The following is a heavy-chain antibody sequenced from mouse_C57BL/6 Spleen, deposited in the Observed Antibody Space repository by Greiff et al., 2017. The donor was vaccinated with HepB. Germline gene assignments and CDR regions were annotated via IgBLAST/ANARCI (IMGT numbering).Heavy chain of an antibody. Sequence: EVKLVESGPGLVKPSQSLSLTCSVTGYSITSGYYWNWIRQFPGNKLEWMGYISYDGSNNYNPSLKNRISITRDTSKNQFFLKLNSVTTEDTATYYCARGYGSIPYWYFDVWGTGTTVTVSS. CDR2: ISYDGSN. D-gene: IGHD1-1*01. CDR3: ARGYGSIPYWYFDV. CDR1: GYSITSGYY. V-gene: IGHV3-6*01. J-gene: IGHJ1*03.